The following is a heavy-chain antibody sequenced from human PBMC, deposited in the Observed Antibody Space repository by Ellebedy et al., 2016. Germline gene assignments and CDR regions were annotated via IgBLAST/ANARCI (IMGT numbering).Heavy chain of an antibody. V-gene: IGHV3-11*01. CDR2: ISNSDSAI. Sequence: LSLTCAASGFTFNDYYMSWIRQAPGKGLEWISYISNSDSAIYYADSVKGRFTISRDNAKNSLFLQMNSLRAEDTAVYYCARSGHMIVDNYFDFWGQGTLVTVSS. D-gene: IGHD3-22*01. J-gene: IGHJ4*02. CDR3: ARSGHMIVDNYFDF. CDR1: GFTFNDYY.